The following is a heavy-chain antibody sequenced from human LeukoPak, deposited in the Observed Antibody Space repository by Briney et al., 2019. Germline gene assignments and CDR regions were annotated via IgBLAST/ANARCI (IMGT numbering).Heavy chain of an antibody. V-gene: IGHV1-2*02. D-gene: IGHD3-9*01. J-gene: IGHJ5*02. CDR3: ARELYYDILTGYSNWFYP. CDR2: INPNSGGT. Sequence: ASVKVSCKASGYTFTGYYMHWVRQAPGQGLEWMGWINPNSGGTNYAQKFQGRVTMTRDTSISTAYMELSRLRSDDTAVYYCARELYYDILTGYSNWFYPWGQGTLVTVSS. CDR1: GYTFTGYY.